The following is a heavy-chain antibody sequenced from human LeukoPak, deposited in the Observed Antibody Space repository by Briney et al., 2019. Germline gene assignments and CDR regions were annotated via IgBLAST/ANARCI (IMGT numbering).Heavy chain of an antibody. CDR1: GFTFSSYA. CDR2: ISGSGGST. CDR3: ARDYGGSDFDY. Sequence: GGSLRLSCAASGFTFSSYAMTWVRQAPGKGLEWVSAISGSGGSTYYTDSVKGRFIISRDNSKNSLYLQINSLSAEDTAVYYCARDYGGSDFDYWGQGTLVTVSS. D-gene: IGHD3-16*01. J-gene: IGHJ4*02. V-gene: IGHV3-23*01.